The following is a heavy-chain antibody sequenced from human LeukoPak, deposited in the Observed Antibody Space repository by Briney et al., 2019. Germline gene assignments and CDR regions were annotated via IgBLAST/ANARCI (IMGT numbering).Heavy chain of an antibody. CDR3: ASSDWGTYYFDH. D-gene: IGHD7-27*01. CDR2: IYHSGST. V-gene: IGHV4-38-2*02. Sequence: SETLSLTCTVSGYSISSGYYWGWIRQPPGKGLEWIGSIYHSGSTYYNPSLKSRVTISVDTSKNQFSLKLSSVTAADTAVYYCASSDWGTYYFDHWGQGTLVTVSS. CDR1: GYSISSGYY. J-gene: IGHJ4*02.